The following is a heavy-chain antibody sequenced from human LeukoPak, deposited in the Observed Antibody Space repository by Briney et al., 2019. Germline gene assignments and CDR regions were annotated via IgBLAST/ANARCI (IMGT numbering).Heavy chain of an antibody. J-gene: IGHJ4*02. V-gene: IGHV3-30-3*01. D-gene: IGHD3-16*01. Sequence: PGGSLRLSCAASGFTFSNYAMHWVRQAPGKGLEWVAVISYDGSNKYYVDSVKGRFTISTDNSKDTLFLQMDSLTVEDTAAYYCGRSSRFLDYWGQGTLVTVSP. CDR2: ISYDGSNK. CDR3: GRSSRFLDY. CDR1: GFTFSNYA.